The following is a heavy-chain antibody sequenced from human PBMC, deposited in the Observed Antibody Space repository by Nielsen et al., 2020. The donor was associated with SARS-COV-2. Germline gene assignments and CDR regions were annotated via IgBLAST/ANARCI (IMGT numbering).Heavy chain of an antibody. CDR3: ARARPRRDYYDSSGYYYEDY. Sequence: VRQAPGKGLEWVSYISSSSSTIYYADSVKGRFAISRDNAKNSLYLQMNSLRAEDTAVYYCARARPRRDYYDSSGYYYEDYWGQGTLVTVSP. J-gene: IGHJ4*02. V-gene: IGHV3-48*01. CDR2: ISSSSSTI. D-gene: IGHD3-22*01.